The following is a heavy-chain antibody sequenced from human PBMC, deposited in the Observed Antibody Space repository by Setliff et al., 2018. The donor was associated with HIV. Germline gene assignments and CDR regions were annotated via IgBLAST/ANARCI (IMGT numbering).Heavy chain of an antibody. D-gene: IGHD3-10*01. J-gene: IGHJ3*02. Sequence: GGSLRLSCAASGFTFSDYYMSWIRQAPGKGLEWVSYISGSGSTIYYADPVKGRFTISRDNAKNSLYLQMNSLRAEDTAVYYCARVPPQVPGVAFDIWGQGTMVTVSS. V-gene: IGHV3-11*04. CDR2: ISGSGSTI. CDR1: GFTFSDYY. CDR3: ARVPPQVPGVAFDI.